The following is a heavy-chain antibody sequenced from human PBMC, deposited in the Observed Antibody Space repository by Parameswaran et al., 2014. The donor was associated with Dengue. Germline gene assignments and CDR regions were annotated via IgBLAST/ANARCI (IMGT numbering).Heavy chain of an antibody. D-gene: IGHD5-18*01. Sequence: WVRQAPGQGLEWMGWMNPNSGNTGYAQKFQGRVTMTRNTSISTAYMELSSLRSEDTAVYYCARPPRRGYSYAGSLDYWGQGTLVTVSS. CDR3: ARPPRRGYSYAGSLDY. J-gene: IGHJ4*02. CDR2: MNPNSGNT. V-gene: IGHV1-8*01.